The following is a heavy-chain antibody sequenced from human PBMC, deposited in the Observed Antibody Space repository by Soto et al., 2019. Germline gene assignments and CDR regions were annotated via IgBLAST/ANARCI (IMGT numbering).Heavy chain of an antibody. CDR1: GFTFINYA. Sequence: EVQLLESGGGLVQPGGSLRLSCAASGFTFINYAMSWVRQAPGKGLEWVSTFGGGDGSTYYADSVKGRFTISRDNSNSALYLQMNSLRVGDTAIYYCAKGILVKPPGTRTFDIWGQGTMVIVSS. J-gene: IGHJ3*02. V-gene: IGHV3-23*01. CDR2: FGGGDGST. D-gene: IGHD6-13*01. CDR3: AKGILVKPPGTRTFDI.